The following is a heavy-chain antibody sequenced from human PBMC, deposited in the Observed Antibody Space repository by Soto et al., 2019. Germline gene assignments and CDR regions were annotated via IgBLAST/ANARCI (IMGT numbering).Heavy chain of an antibody. V-gene: IGHV4-34*01. CDR1: GGSFSAYY. J-gene: IGHJ6*02. CDR2: INNSGST. Sequence: QVQLQQWGAGLLKPSETLSLTCAVYGGSFSAYYWSWSWIRQPPGKGLEWIGEINNSGSTSYKPSLKSRATISVDSSKQQFSLILRSVNAADTAVYYCARGKRGRGWSLGNYHYGMDVWGQGTTVTVSS. CDR3: ARGKRGRGWSLGNYHYGMDV. D-gene: IGHD6-19*01.